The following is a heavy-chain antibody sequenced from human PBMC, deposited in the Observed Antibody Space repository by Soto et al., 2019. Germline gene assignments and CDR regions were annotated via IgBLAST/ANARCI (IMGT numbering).Heavy chain of an antibody. CDR3: ARGLSYYGMDV. J-gene: IGHJ6*02. CDR2: IYYSGST. CDR1: GGSISSGGYY. D-gene: IGHD3-10*01. V-gene: IGHV4-31*03. Sequence: TSETLSLTCTVSGGSISSGGYYWSWIRQHPGKGLEWIGYIYYSGSTYYNLSLKSRVTISVDTSKNQFSLKLSSVTAADTAVYYCARGLSYYGMDVWGQGTTVTVSS.